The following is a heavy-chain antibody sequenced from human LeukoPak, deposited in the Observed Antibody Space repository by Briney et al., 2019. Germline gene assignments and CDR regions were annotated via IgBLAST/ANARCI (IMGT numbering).Heavy chain of an antibody. J-gene: IGHJ4*02. V-gene: IGHV3-30*02. CDR3: AKALGGYYYFDF. CDR2: IRYDADNK. CDR1: GFTFSTYG. Sequence: PGGSLRLSCAASGFTFSTYGMHWVRQAPGKGLEWVAFIRYDADNKYYADSVRGRFTISRDKSKNTLFLQMNSLRAEDTAVYYCAKALGGYYYFDFWGQGTLVTVSS. D-gene: IGHD2-21*02.